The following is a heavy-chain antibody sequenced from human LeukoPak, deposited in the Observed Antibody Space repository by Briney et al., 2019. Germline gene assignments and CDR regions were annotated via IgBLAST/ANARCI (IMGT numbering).Heavy chain of an antibody. CDR3: AKDYSGWYGALDY. J-gene: IGHJ4*02. CDR1: GFTFSSYG. Sequence: PGGFLRLSCAASGFTFSSYGMHWVRQAPGKGLEWVAVISYDGSNKYYADSVKGRFTISRDNSKNTLYLQMNSLRAEDTAVYYCAKDYSGWYGALDYWGQGTLVTVSS. V-gene: IGHV3-30*18. CDR2: ISYDGSNK. D-gene: IGHD6-19*01.